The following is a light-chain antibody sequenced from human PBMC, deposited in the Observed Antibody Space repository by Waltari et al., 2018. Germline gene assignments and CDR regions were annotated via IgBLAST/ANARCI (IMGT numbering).Light chain of an antibody. CDR1: QRVGSIY. CDR2: CSS. J-gene: IGKJ1*01. CDR3: QQYGSSPTWT. Sequence: EIVLTQYPGTLSLSPGERATLSCRASQRVGSIYLTWYQQKPGQAPRLLLYCSSSRATGIPDRFSGSGSGTDFTLTISRLGPEDFAVYYCQQYGSSPTWTFGQGTKVEIK. V-gene: IGKV3-20*01.